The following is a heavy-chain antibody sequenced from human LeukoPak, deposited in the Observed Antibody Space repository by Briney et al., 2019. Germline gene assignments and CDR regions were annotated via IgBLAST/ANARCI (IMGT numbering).Heavy chain of an antibody. CDR1: GYTFTSYG. V-gene: IGHV1-18*01. D-gene: IGHD2-15*01. CDR2: ISAYNGNT. J-gene: IGHJ4*02. CDR3: ARDQHAYCSGGSCYADY. Sequence: ASVKVSCKASGYTFTSYGISWVRQAPGQGLEWMGWISAYNGNTNYAQKLQGRVTMTTDTSTGTAYMELRSLRSDDTAVYYCARDQHAYCSGGSCYADYWGQGTLVTVSS.